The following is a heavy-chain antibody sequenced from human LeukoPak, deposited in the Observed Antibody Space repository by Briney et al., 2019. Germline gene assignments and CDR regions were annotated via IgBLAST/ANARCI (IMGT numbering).Heavy chain of an antibody. CDR2: LYHSGST. CDR3: ARAPDAGGNGAFDI. D-gene: IGHD4-23*01. V-gene: IGHV4-39*07. CDR1: GGSISSGGYY. J-gene: IGHJ3*02. Sequence: SETLSLSCTVSGGSISSGGYYWGWIRQPPGKGLEWIGSLYHSGSTYYNPSLKSRVTISVDTSKNQFSLKLSSVTAADTAVYYCARAPDAGGNGAFDIWGQGSMVTVSS.